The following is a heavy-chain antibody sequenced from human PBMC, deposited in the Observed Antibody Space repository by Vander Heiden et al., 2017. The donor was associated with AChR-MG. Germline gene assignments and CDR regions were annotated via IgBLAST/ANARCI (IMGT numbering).Heavy chain of an antibody. D-gene: IGHD5-18*01. CDR1: GFTFDDYA. CDR3: AKANRGYSYGGYYYYYRDV. CDR2: ISWNSGSR. Sequence: EVQLVESGGGLVQPGRSLRLSCAASGFTFDDYAMHWVRQAPGKGLEWVAGISWNSGSRGDADSVKGRFTISRDNAKNSLYLQMNSLRAEDTALYYCAKANRGYSYGGYYYYYRDVWGKGTTVTVSS. J-gene: IGHJ6*03. V-gene: IGHV3-9*01.